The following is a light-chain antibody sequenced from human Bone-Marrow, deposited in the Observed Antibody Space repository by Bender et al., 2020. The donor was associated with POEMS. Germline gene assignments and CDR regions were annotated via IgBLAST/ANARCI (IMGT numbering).Light chain of an antibody. CDR1: SSDVGGYNY. J-gene: IGLJ2*01. CDR3: CSYASSSIHVV. Sequence: QSALTQPASVSGSPGQSITISCTGTSSDVGGYNYVSWYQQHPGKAPKLMIYEVSLRPSGISNRFSGSKSGNTASLTISGLQAEDEADYYCCSYASSSIHVVFGGGTKLTVL. CDR2: EVS. V-gene: IGLV2-14*01.